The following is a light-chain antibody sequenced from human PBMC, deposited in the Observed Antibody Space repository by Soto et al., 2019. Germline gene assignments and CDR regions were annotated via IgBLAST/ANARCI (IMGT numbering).Light chain of an antibody. CDR1: QSISSW. CDR3: KQYDSYSRT. CDR2: DAS. J-gene: IGKJ1*01. V-gene: IGKV1-5*01. Sequence: DIQMTQSPSTLSASVGDSVTITCRASQSISSWLAWYQQKPGKAPKLLIYDASSLDSGVPSRFSGSGSGTEFTLTISSLQPDDFATYYCKQYDSYSRTFGQGTKV.